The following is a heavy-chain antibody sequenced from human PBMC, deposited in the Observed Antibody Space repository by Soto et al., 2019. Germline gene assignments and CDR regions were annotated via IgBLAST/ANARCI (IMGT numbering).Heavy chain of an antibody. Sequence: ASVKVSCKVSGYTLTELSMHWVRQAPGKGLEWMGGFDPEDGETIYAQKFQGRVTMTEDTSTDTAYMELSSLRSEDTAVYYCATDSTVPRGRAYYYYYMDVWGKGTTVTVSS. J-gene: IGHJ6*03. CDR1: GYTLTELS. V-gene: IGHV1-24*01. CDR3: ATDSTVPRGRAYYYYYMDV. D-gene: IGHD2-2*01. CDR2: FDPEDGET.